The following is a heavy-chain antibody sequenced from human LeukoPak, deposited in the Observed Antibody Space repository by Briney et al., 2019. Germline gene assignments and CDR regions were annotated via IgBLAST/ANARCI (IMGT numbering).Heavy chain of an antibody. Sequence: GGSLRLSCAASGFTFSSYWMSWVRQAPGKGLEWVANINQDGSEKYYVDSVKGGFTISRDNAKNSLYLQLNSLRAEDPAVYYCASEKYCVTWGQGTLVPVSS. D-gene: IGHD2-21*01. CDR1: GFTFSSYW. J-gene: IGHJ5*02. CDR2: INQDGSEK. CDR3: ASEKYCVT. V-gene: IGHV3-7*01.